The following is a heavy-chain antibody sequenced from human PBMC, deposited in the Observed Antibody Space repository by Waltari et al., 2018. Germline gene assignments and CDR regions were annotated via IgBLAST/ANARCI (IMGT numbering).Heavy chain of an antibody. D-gene: IGHD2-21*02. V-gene: IGHV4-38-2*01. CDR2: TYHSGSA. Sequence: QVQLQESGPRLVKPSETLSLTCSVSGFPIGSAYYWAWVRQSPGEGLVWIGSTYHSGSADYNPSLKGRVTISVDTSKNQFSLKLTSVTVADSGVYYCARLSPYTSSGDFFDPWGQGALVTVSS. CDR3: ARLSPYTSSGDFFDP. J-gene: IGHJ5*02. CDR1: GFPIGSAYY.